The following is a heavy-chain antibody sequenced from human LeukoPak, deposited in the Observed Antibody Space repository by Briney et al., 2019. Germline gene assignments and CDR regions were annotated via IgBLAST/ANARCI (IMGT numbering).Heavy chain of an antibody. D-gene: IGHD2-15*01. CDR3: AREVVVVAATWEDARGNWFDP. CDR2: INPSGGST. Sequence: ASVKVSCKASGYTFTSYYMHWVRQAPGQGLEWMGIINPSGGSTSYAQKFQGRVTMTRDTSTSTVYMELSSLRSEDAAVYYCAREVVVVAATWEDARGNWFDPWGQGTLVTVSS. V-gene: IGHV1-46*01. J-gene: IGHJ5*02. CDR1: GYTFTSYY.